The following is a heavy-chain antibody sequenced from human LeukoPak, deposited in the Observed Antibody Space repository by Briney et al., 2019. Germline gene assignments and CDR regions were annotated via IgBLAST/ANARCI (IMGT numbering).Heavy chain of an antibody. CDR1: EYTFSGHF. V-gene: IGHV1-2*02. D-gene: IGHD6-19*01. CDR3: AQSIAVPRIPTFDV. Sequence: ASVRVSCKASEYTFSGHFIHWMRQAPGQGLEWGGWINPNSGGTNYAQKFQGRVTLTRDTSAGTAYMDLSSLRSDDTAVYYCAQSIAVPRIPTFDVWGQGTVVAVSS. CDR2: INPNSGGT. J-gene: IGHJ3*01.